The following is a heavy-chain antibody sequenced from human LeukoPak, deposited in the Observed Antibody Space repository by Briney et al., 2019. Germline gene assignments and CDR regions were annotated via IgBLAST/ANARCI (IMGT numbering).Heavy chain of an antibody. V-gene: IGHV4-59*08. CDR2: IYYSGST. J-gene: IGHJ4*02. CDR3: ASSVGATTPYYFDY. D-gene: IGHD1-26*01. Sequence: SETLSLTCTVSGGSISSYYWSWIRQPPGKGLEWIGYIYYSGSTNYNPSLKSRVTISVDTSKNQFSLKLSSVTAADTAAYYCASSVGATTPYYFDYWGQGTLVTVSS. CDR1: GGSISSYY.